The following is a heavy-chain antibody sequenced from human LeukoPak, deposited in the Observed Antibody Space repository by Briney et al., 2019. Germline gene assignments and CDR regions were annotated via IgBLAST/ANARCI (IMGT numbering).Heavy chain of an antibody. D-gene: IGHD7-27*01. CDR1: GFTFDDYA. Sequence: GGSLRLSCAASGFTFDDYAMHRVRQAPGRGLEWVSGISWNSVNIGYADSVKGRFTISRDNAKNSLYLQMNSLRTEDTALYYCAKDEGLTGIRRNPNYFYGMDVWGQGTTVTVSS. J-gene: IGHJ6*02. CDR3: AKDEGLTGIRRNPNYFYGMDV. V-gene: IGHV3-9*01. CDR2: ISWNSVNI.